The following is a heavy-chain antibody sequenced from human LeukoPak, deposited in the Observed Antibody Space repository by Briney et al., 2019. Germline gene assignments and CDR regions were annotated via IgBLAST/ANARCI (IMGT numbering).Heavy chain of an antibody. CDR3: AGYCSSTSCYKVY. CDR1: GFTFSSYA. D-gene: IGHD2-2*02. V-gene: IGHV3-23*01. Sequence: GGSLRLSCAASGFTFSSYAMSWVRQAPGKGLEWVSAISGNGGTSYYADSVKGRFTISRDNSKNTLYLQMNSLRAEDTAVYYCAGYCSSTSCYKVYWGQGTLVTVSS. J-gene: IGHJ4*02. CDR2: ISGNGGTS.